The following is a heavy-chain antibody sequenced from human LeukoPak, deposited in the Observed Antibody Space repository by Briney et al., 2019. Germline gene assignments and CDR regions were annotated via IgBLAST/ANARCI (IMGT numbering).Heavy chain of an antibody. CDR3: ARDKERVWELHYYYYMDV. J-gene: IGHJ6*03. CDR2: ISSSGSTI. Sequence: GGSLRLSCAASGFTFSTYSMNWVRQAPGKGLEWASYISSSGSTIYYADSVKGRFTISRDNAKNSLYLQMNSLRAEDTAVYYCARDKERVWELHYYYYMDVWGKGTTVTISS. CDR1: GFTFSTYS. D-gene: IGHD1-26*01. V-gene: IGHV3-48*04.